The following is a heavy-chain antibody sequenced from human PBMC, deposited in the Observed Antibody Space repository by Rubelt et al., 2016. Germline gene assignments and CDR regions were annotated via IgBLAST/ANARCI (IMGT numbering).Heavy chain of an antibody. CDR3: AKPLRLVITTEFDS. J-gene: IGHJ4*02. CDR1: GFTFSSYV. V-gene: IGHV3-NL1*01. D-gene: IGHD6-19*01. Sequence: QVQLVESGGGVVQPGGSLRLSCAASGFTFSSYVMHWVRQAPGKGLEWVSVISDSGSSIYFADSVKGRFTISRDNSKNTLHLQMNSLRAEDTAVYFCAKPLRLVITTEFDSWGQGTLVTVSS. CDR2: ISDSGSSI.